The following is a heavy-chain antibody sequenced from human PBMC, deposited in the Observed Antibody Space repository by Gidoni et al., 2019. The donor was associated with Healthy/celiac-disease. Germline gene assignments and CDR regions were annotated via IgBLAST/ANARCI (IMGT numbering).Heavy chain of an antibody. D-gene: IGHD2-15*01. CDR2: IYYSGST. CDR3: ARDRVYCSGGSCYQNWFDP. J-gene: IGHJ5*02. CDR1: GGSIRSSSYY. Sequence: QLQLQESGPGLVKPSETLSLTCTVSGGSIRSSSYYWGWIRQPPGKGLEWIGSIYYSGSTYYNPSLKSRVTISVDTSKNQFSLKLSSVTAADTAVYYCARDRVYCSGGSCYQNWFDPWGQGTLVTVSS. V-gene: IGHV4-39*07.